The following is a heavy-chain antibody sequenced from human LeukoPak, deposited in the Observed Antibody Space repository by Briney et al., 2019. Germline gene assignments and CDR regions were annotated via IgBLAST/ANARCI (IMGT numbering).Heavy chain of an antibody. CDR2: ISSSSSTI. D-gene: IGHD1-26*01. CDR3: ARGDIVGAASD. Sequence: GGSLRLSCAASGFTFSSYSMNWVRQAPGKGLEWVSYISSSSSTIYYADSVKGRFTISRDNAKNSLYLQMNSLRAEDTAVYYCARGDIVGAASDWGQGTLVTVSS. J-gene: IGHJ4*02. CDR1: GFTFSSYS. V-gene: IGHV3-48*01.